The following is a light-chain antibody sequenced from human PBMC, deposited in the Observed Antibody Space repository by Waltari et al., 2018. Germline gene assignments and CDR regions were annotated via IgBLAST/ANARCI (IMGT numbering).Light chain of an antibody. CDR1: QYVRSN. CDR3: QQYNAWPRT. V-gene: IGKV3-15*01. Sequence: EIVMTQSQATLSLSPGDRATISCRASQYVRSNLALYQQKPGLAPRLLIYGASTRATGIPGRFSGSGSGTEFTLSISGLQSEDFALYYCQQYNAWPRTFGQGTKVEIK. J-gene: IGKJ1*01. CDR2: GAS.